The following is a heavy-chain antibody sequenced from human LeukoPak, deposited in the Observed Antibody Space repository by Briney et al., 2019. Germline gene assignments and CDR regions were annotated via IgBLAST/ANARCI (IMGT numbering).Heavy chain of an antibody. V-gene: IGHV3-48*03. J-gene: IGHJ6*02. D-gene: IGHD6-19*01. CDR3: ARGGSGWYYYNYYGMDV. Sequence: PGGSLRLSCAASGFTFSSYEMNWVRQAPGKGLEWVSYISSSGSTIYYADSVKGRFTISRDNAKNSLYLQMNSLRAEDTAVYYCARGGSGWYYYNYYGMDVWGQGTTVTVSS. CDR1: GFTFSSYE. CDR2: ISSSGSTI.